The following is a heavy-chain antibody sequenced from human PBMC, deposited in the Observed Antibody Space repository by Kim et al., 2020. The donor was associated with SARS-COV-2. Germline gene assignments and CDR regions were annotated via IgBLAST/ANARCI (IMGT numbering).Heavy chain of an antibody. CDR1: GFTFSSYA. J-gene: IGHJ3*02. CDR2: ISGSGGST. D-gene: IGHD6-6*01. Sequence: GGSLRLSCAASGFTFSSYAMSWVRQAPGKGLEWVSAISGSGGSTYYADSVKGRFTISRDNSKNTLYLQMNSLRAEDTAVYYCCSETPVVIAARYDAFDIWGQGTMVTVSS. V-gene: IGHV3-23*01. CDR3: CSETPVVIAARYDAFDI.